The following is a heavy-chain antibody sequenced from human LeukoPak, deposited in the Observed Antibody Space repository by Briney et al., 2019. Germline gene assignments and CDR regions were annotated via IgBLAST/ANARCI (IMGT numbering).Heavy chain of an antibody. CDR1: GFTFSSHG. V-gene: IGHV3-23*01. CDR2: ISGSGGST. D-gene: IGHD2-15*01. CDR3: AKLSADIVVVVAARTNDY. Sequence: PGGTLRLSCAASGFTFSSHGMSWVRQAPGKGLEWVSAISGSGGSTYYADSVKGRFTISRDNSKNTLYLQMNSLRAEDTAVYYCAKLSADIVVVVAARTNDYWGQGTLVTVSS. J-gene: IGHJ4*02.